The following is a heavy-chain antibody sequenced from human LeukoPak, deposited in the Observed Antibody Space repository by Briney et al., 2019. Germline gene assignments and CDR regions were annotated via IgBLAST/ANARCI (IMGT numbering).Heavy chain of an antibody. V-gene: IGHV3-21*01. D-gene: IGHD3-9*01. J-gene: IGHJ4*02. CDR1: GFTFSSYS. Sequence: GGSLRLSCAASGFTFSSYSMNWVRQAPGKGLEWVSSISSSSSSYIYYADSVKGRFTISRDNAKNSLYLQMNSLRAEDTAVYYCAKDHREGLRYFDWLIDYWGQGTLVTVSS. CDR2: ISSSSSSYI. CDR3: AKDHREGLRYFDWLIDY.